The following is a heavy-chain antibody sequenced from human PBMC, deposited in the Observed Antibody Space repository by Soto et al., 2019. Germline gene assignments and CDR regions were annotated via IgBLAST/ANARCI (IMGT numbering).Heavy chain of an antibody. CDR1: GGSSSRYY. CDR3: KLLDP. CDR2: VHYSGST. V-gene: IGHV4-59*01. J-gene: IGHJ5*02. Sequence: SETLSLTCPVSGGSSSRYYYSWFRQPPGKGLEWIGYVHYSGSTNYNPSHKSRVTISVDTSKNQFSLSLSSATVADTAVYITKLLDPWGQGTLVTVSA.